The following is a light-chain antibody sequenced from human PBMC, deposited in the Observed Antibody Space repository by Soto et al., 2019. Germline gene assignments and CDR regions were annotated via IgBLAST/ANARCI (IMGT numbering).Light chain of an antibody. J-gene: IGKJ5*01. CDR3: QQYNNWPPIT. Sequence: EIVMTQSPATLSVSPGERAYLSCRASQSVSSYLAWSQQKPGQAPRPLISGASTRATGIPARFSVSGSGTQFTLTISRLQSEDFAVYYCQQYNNWPPITFGQGTRLEIK. CDR1: QSVSSY. V-gene: IGKV3-15*01. CDR2: GAS.